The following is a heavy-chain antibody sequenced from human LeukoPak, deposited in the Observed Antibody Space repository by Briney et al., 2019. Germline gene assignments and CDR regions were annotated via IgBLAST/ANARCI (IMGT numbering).Heavy chain of an antibody. J-gene: IGHJ4*02. V-gene: IGHV4-34*01. CDR1: GGSFSGYY. Sequence: SETLSLTCAVYGGSFSGYYWSWIRQPPGKGLEWIGEINHSGSTNYNPSLKSRVTISVDTSKNQFSLKLSSVTAADTAVYYCARVPGAAVIRFDYWGQGTLVTVSS. CDR3: ARVPGAAVIRFDY. D-gene: IGHD3-16*02. CDR2: INHSGST.